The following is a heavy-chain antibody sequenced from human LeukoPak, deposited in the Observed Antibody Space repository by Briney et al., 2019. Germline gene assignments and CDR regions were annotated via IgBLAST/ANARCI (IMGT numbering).Heavy chain of an antibody. Sequence: SETLSLTCTVSGGSISSYYWSWIRQPPGKGLEWIGYIYYSGSTNYNPSLKSRVTISVDMSKNQFSLKLSSVTAADTAVYYCARLYCGGDCFAGYFDYWGQGTLVTVSS. CDR1: GGSISSYY. V-gene: IGHV4-59*01. CDR2: IYYSGST. D-gene: IGHD2-21*02. CDR3: ARLYCGGDCFAGYFDY. J-gene: IGHJ4*02.